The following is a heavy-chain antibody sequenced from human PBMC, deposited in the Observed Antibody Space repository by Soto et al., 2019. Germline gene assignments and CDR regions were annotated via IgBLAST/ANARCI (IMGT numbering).Heavy chain of an antibody. Sequence: QLQLQESGPGLVKPSETLSLTCTVSGGSISSSSYYWGWIRQPPGKGLEWIGSIYYSGSTYYNPSLKSRVTISVDTSKNQFSLTLSSVTAADTAVYYCARRLYCSGGSCYSGYFDLWGRGTLVTVSS. D-gene: IGHD2-15*01. CDR3: ARRLYCSGGSCYSGYFDL. J-gene: IGHJ2*01. V-gene: IGHV4-39*01. CDR2: IYYSGST. CDR1: GGSISSSSYY.